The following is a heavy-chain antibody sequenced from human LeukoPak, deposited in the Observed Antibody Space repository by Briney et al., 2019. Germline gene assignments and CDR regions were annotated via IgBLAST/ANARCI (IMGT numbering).Heavy chain of an antibody. J-gene: IGHJ4*02. V-gene: IGHV3-20*04. CDR1: GFTFSGSA. CDR2: INWSGGRT. D-gene: IGHD1/OR15-1a*01. Sequence: GGSLRLSCAASGFTFSGSAMSWVRQAPGGGLEWVSGINWSGGRTGYADSLKGRFTISRDNAKNTLYLQMNSLRDEDTALYYCARDLTTSDNWGQGTLVTVSS. CDR3: ARDLTTSDN.